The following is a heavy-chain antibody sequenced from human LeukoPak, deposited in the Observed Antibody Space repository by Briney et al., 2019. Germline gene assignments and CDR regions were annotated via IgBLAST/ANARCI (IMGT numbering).Heavy chain of an antibody. J-gene: IGHJ3*02. D-gene: IGHD3-3*01. V-gene: IGHV3-30*19. Sequence: PGGSLRLSWVAAGFTFSSNGMHWVRQAPGKGLEWVAVISYDGSNKYYADSVKGRFTISRDNSKNTLYLQMNSLRAEDTAVYYCARDAKYDFWSGGDAFDIWGQGTMVTVSS. CDR1: GFTFSSNG. CDR3: ARDAKYDFWSGGDAFDI. CDR2: ISYDGSNK.